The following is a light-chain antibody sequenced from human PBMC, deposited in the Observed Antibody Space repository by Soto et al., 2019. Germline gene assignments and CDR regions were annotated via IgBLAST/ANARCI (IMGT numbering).Light chain of an antibody. CDR1: QGISSY. CDR2: AAS. J-gene: IGKJ4*01. V-gene: IGKV1-9*01. CDR3: QQLNTYPFT. Sequence: DIQLTQSPSFLSASVGDRVTITCRASQGISSYLAWYQQKLGKAPKLLIYAASTLQSGVPSRFSGSESGTEFTLTISSLQPEDFATYYCQQLNTYPFTFGGGTKVDIK.